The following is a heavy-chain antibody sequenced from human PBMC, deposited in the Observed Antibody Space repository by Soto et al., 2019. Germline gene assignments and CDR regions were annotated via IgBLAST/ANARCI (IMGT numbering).Heavy chain of an antibody. CDR1: GFTFSSYA. J-gene: IGHJ6*02. D-gene: IGHD1-26*01. CDR3: AKCGKAGVVFHRCYYGMYV. V-gene: IGHV3-23*01. CDR2: ISGSGGST. Sequence: GGSLRLSCAASGFTFSSYAMSWVRQAPGKGQEWVSAISGSGGSTYYADSVKGRFTISRDNSKNTLYLQMNSLRAEDTAVYYCAKCGKAGVVFHRCYYGMYVWGQGTTVTVSS.